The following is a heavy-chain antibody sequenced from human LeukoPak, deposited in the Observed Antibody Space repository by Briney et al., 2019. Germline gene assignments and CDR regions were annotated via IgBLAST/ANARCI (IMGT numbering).Heavy chain of an antibody. CDR3: TREATGPGDY. Sequence: GRSLRLSCTASGFTFGDYAMSWVRQAPGKGLEWVGFIRSKAYGGTTEYAASVKGRFTISRDDSKSIAYLQMNSLKTEDAAVYYCTREATGPGDYWGQGTLVTVSS. CDR2: IRSKAYGGTT. CDR1: GFTFGDYA. D-gene: IGHD1-1*01. J-gene: IGHJ4*02. V-gene: IGHV3-49*04.